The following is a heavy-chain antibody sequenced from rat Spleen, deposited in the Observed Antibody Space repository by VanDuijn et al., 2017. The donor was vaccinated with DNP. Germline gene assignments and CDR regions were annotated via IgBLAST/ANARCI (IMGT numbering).Heavy chain of an antibody. J-gene: IGHJ4*01. V-gene: IGHV3-3*01. D-gene: IGHD1-4*01. CDR2: VNSAGST. CDR3: ARWPGYNPPYAMDA. CDR1: GYSITSSYR. Sequence: EVQLQESGPGLVKPSQSLSLTCSVTGYSITSSYRWNWIRKFPGNKLEWMGSVNSAGSTNYNPSLKSRISITRDKSKNQLFLQVNSVTTEDTATYYCARWPGYNPPYAMDAWGQGTSVTVSS.